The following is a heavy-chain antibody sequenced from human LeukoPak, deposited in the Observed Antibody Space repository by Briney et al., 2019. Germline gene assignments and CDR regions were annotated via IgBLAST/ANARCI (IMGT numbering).Heavy chain of an antibody. CDR3: AKDHSGSSRGAPFDY. Sequence: SETLSLTCTVSGGSISSYYWSWIRQPPGKGLEWIGYIYYSGSTNYNPSLKSRVTISVDTSKNQFSLKLSSVTAADTAVYYCAKDHSGSSRGAPFDYWGQGTLVTVSS. CDR2: IYYSGST. J-gene: IGHJ4*02. V-gene: IGHV4-59*01. CDR1: GGSISSYY. D-gene: IGHD2-15*01.